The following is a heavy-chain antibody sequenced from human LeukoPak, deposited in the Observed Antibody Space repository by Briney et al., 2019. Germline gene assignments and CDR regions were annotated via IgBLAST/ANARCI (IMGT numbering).Heavy chain of an antibody. CDR3: ARDLGYGVVFDY. CDR2: IYTSGST. CDR1: GGSISSGSYY. Sequence: PSETLSLTCTVSGGSISSGSYYWSWIRQPAGKGLEWTGRIYTSGSTNYNPSLKSRVTISVDTSKNQFSLKLSSVTTADMAVYYCARDLGYGVVFDYWGQGTLVTVSS. D-gene: IGHD4-17*01. J-gene: IGHJ4*02. V-gene: IGHV4-61*02.